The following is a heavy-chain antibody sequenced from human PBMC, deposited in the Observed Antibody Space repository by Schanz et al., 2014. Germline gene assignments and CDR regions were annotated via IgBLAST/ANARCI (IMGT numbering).Heavy chain of an antibody. D-gene: IGHD6-13*01. Sequence: EVQLLESGGGLVQPGGSLRLSCAASGFTFSSYAMSWVRQAPGKGLEWVAAVSSRSDEIKYADSVRGRFTISRDNSRSTMYLQMNSLRAEDTAVYYCARGLIAAAGGAFDYWGQGTLVTVSS. CDR2: VSSRSDEI. V-gene: IGHV3-23*05. CDR1: GFTFSSYA. J-gene: IGHJ4*02. CDR3: ARGLIAAAGGAFDY.